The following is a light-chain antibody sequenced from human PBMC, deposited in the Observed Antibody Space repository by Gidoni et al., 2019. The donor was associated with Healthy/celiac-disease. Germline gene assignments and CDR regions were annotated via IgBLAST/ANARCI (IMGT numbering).Light chain of an antibody. CDR3: QQYYSTPPMYT. Sequence: DIVITPSPDSLPVSLGERPTINCKSSQSVLYSSNNKNYLAWYQQKPGQPPKLLIYWASTRESGVPDRFSGSGSGTDFTLTISSLQAEDVAVYYCQQYYSTPPMYTFXQXTKLXIK. CDR2: WAS. V-gene: IGKV4-1*01. CDR1: QSVLYSSNNKNY. J-gene: IGKJ2*01.